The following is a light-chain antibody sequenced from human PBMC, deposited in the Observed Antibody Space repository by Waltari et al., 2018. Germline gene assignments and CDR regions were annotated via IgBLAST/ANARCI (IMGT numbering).Light chain of an antibody. V-gene: IGLV3-21*02. CDR1: NSVSSS. CDR2: DDT. Sequence: SYFLTQPPSVSVAPGQPARVTCGGNNSVSSSVQWYQQKPGQAPALVIYDDTARPSVIPQRFSGSNSGNTATLTINNVEAGDEADYYCQLGDSKADVVFGAGTKLTV. CDR3: QLGDSKADVV. J-gene: IGLJ2*01.